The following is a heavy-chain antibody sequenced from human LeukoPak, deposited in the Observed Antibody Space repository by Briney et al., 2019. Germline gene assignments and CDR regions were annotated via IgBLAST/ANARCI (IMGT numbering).Heavy chain of an antibody. CDR1: GASMNNYY. V-gene: IGHV4-59*08. D-gene: IGHD1-26*01. J-gene: IGHJ4*02. Sequence: PSDTPSLTYTVSGASMNNYYWSWIRQSPEKGLEWLGFVFSRGTTNLNPSFKSRLIMSIDTSKNQFSLRLSSVTAADTAVYFCARSWAAKWELPGQFDSWGQGRLVSVSS. CDR3: ARSWAAKWELPGQFDS. CDR2: VFSRGTT.